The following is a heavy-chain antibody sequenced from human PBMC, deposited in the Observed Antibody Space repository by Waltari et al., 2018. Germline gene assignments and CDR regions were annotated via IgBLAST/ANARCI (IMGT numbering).Heavy chain of an antibody. CDR2: INSEGSLI. V-gene: IGHV3-74*01. D-gene: IGHD3-10*01. CDR1: GFTFNTYW. CDR3: ARGGGSLDY. J-gene: IGHJ4*02. Sequence: EVQLVESGGGLVRPGESLRLSCAASGFTFNTYWMHWVRQAPGKGLVWVARINSEGSLISYAASVKGRFTISRDNAKNTLYLQMNSLRAEDTAVYYCARGGGSLDYWGQGTQVTVSS.